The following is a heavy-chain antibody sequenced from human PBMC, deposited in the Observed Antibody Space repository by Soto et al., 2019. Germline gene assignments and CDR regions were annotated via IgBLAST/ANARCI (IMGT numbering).Heavy chain of an antibody. J-gene: IGHJ4*02. Sequence: QVQLVQSGAEVKKPGASVKVSCKPSGYTFTSYGISWVRQAPGQGLEWMGWISTYNGNTNYAQKLQGRVIMTTDTSTSTAYMELRSLRSDDTAVDYCARSLNYDFWSGYHFDYWGQGTLVTVSS. V-gene: IGHV1-18*01. D-gene: IGHD3-3*01. CDR3: ARSLNYDFWSGYHFDY. CDR2: ISTYNGNT. CDR1: GYTFTSYG.